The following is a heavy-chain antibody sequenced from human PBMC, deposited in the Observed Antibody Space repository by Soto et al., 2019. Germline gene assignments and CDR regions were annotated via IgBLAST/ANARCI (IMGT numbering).Heavy chain of an antibody. CDR2: ISYDGTSE. CDR3: AREDDWNAFGLRDY. Sequence: QVQLVESGGGVVQPGRSLRLSCEASGFTFSSFTIHWVRQAPGKGLEWLADISYDGTSEHYVESVKGRFTISRDNRKYTAYLQMDSLRLEDTAVYFCAREDDWNAFGLRDYWGPGTLVNVSS. CDR1: GFTFSSFT. D-gene: IGHD1-1*01. J-gene: IGHJ4*02. V-gene: IGHV3-30-3*01.